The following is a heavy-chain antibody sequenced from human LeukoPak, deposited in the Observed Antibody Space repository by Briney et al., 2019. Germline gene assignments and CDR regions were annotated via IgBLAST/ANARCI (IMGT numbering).Heavy chain of an antibody. Sequence: HPGGSLRLSCAASGFTFSSYAMTWVRQAPGKGLEYVSTITGSGGRTYYADSVKGRFTISRDNSNNTLALQMNSLRAEDTAVYYCAKQGVRGVLIVASSGGMDVWGQGTTVTVSS. CDR2: ITGSGGRT. CDR1: GFTFSSYA. CDR3: AKQGVRGVLIVASSGGMDV. V-gene: IGHV3-23*01. D-gene: IGHD3-10*01. J-gene: IGHJ6*02.